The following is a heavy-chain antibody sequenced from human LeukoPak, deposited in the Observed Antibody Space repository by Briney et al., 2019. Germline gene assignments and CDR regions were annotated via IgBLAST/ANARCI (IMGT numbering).Heavy chain of an antibody. D-gene: IGHD6-19*01. Sequence: PGGSLRLSCAASGFTFSSYAMTWVRQAPGMGLEWVSAMSASGGSTYIADSVKGRFTISRDNSNNTLYLQMNSLRVEDTAVYYCAKGSGGGYSRGSAFDYWGQGTLVTVSS. CDR2: MSASGGST. CDR1: GFTFSSYA. V-gene: IGHV3-23*01. J-gene: IGHJ4*02. CDR3: AKGSGGGYSRGSAFDY.